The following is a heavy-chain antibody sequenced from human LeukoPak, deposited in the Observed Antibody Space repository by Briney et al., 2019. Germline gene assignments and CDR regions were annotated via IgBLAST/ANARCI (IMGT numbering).Heavy chain of an antibody. CDR2: INSVRRNT. Sequence: PGGSLRHSCAASGFTFRYSWMSWVRQAPGKGLVWVSRINSVRRNTNYADSVKGRFTISRDNAKNTMYLQMNSLRAEDTAVYYCVIALGDSWGQGTLVTVSS. CDR1: GFTFRYSW. D-gene: IGHD3-16*01. CDR3: VIALGDS. J-gene: IGHJ5*01. V-gene: IGHV3-74*01.